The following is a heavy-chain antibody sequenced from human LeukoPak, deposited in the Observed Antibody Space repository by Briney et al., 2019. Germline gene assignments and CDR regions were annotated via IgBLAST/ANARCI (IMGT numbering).Heavy chain of an antibody. CDR1: GYTFTSYY. D-gene: IGHD2-15*01. Sequence: ASVKVSCKASGYTFTSYYIHWVRQAPGQGLEWMGIINPSGGSTSYAQKFQGRVTMTRDTSTSTVYMELSSLRSEDTAVYYCAREWGDCSGGSCYFDYWGQGTLVTVSS. CDR3: AREWGDCSGGSCYFDY. J-gene: IGHJ4*02. CDR2: INPSGGST. V-gene: IGHV1-46*01.